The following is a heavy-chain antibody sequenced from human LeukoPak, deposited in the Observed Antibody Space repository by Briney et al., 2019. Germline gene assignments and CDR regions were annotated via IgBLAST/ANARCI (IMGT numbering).Heavy chain of an antibody. J-gene: IGHJ4*02. CDR3: ARDARYCSGGSCYSNRLGY. CDR1: GGSISSGGYS. CDR2: INHSGST. D-gene: IGHD2-15*01. V-gene: IGHV4-30-2*01. Sequence: SETLSLTCAVSGGSISSGGYSWSWIRQPPGKGLEWIGNINHSGSTYYNPSLKSRVTISVDTSKNQFSLKLSSVTAADTAVYYCARDARYCSGGSCYSNRLGYWGQGTLVTVSS.